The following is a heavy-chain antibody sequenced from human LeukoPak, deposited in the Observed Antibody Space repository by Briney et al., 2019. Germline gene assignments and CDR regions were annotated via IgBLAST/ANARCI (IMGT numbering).Heavy chain of an antibody. J-gene: IGHJ3*02. V-gene: IGHV1-18*01. CDR1: GYTFTSYG. CDR3: ARDAQYRPQAFDI. Sequence: ASVKVSCKASGYTFTSYGISWVRQAPGQGPEWMGWISAYNGNTNYAQKLQGRVTMTTDTSTSTAYMELRSLRSDDTAVCYCARDAQYRPQAFDIWGQGTMVTVSS. D-gene: IGHD3-16*02. CDR2: ISAYNGNT.